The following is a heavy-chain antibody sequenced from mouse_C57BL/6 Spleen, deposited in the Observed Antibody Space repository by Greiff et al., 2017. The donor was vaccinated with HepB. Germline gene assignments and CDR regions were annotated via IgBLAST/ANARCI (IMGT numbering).Heavy chain of an antibody. CDR2: IDPSDSET. D-gene: IGHD4-1*01. V-gene: IGHV1-52*01. CDR3: AKSNWDGYFDV. Sequence: QVQLQQSGAELVRPGSSVKLSCKASGYTFTSYWMHWVKQRPIQGLEWIGNIDPSDSETHYNQKFKDKATLTVDKSSSTAYMQLSSLTSEDSAVYYCAKSNWDGYFDVWGTGTTVTVSS. CDR1: GYTFTSYW. J-gene: IGHJ1*03.